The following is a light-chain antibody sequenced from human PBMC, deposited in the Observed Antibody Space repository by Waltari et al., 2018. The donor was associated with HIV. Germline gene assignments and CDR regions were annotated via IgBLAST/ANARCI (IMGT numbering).Light chain of an antibody. Sequence: QSVLTQPPSVSGSPGQRVTISCTGTSSNTGAGYDVHWYQPLPGTAPKLLIYGNKDRPSGVPDRFSGSKSGTSASLAITGLQAEDEADYYCQSYDSSLSGSVVFGGGTKVTVL. J-gene: IGLJ2*01. CDR1: SSNTGAGYD. V-gene: IGLV1-40*01. CDR3: QSYDSSLSGSVV. CDR2: GNK.